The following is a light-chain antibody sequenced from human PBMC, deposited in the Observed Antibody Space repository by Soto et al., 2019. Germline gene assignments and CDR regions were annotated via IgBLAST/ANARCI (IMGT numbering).Light chain of an antibody. CDR3: QQYGDWPLT. V-gene: IGKV3-15*01. CDR1: QSVGNN. J-gene: IGKJ4*01. Sequence: EIVVTQSPATLSVSPGERATLSCRASQSVGNNFAWYQQKPGQAPRLLIFATSTRATGVPARFSGRGSGTEFTLTISSLQSEDFAAYYCQQYGDWPLTFGGGAKVEIE. CDR2: ATS.